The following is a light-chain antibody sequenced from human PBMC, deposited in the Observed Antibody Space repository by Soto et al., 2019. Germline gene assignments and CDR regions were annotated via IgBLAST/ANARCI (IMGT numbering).Light chain of an antibody. Sequence: EMTQAPSSLSASVGDRVTITCRASQIISNNLNWYQYKPGKAPKLLIYASSNSQSGVPSTFRDTGLGTDFTPTSLTLQPADSATYYCQQSYVPPNTFDLGTKLEIK. CDR2: ASS. CDR3: QQSYVPPNT. CDR1: QIISNN. J-gene: IGKJ2*01. V-gene: IGKV1-39*01.